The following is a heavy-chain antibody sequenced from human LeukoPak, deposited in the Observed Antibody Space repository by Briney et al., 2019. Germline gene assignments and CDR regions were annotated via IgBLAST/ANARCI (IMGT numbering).Heavy chain of an antibody. CDR2: ISYDGSNK. D-gene: IGHD1-1*01. Sequence: PGGSLRLSCAASGFTFSSYGIHWVRKAPGPGLERVAVISYDGSNKYYANSVQDRFTIFRDNSKKKLYLQMNSLRAEDTAVYYCAKWELVGRSGTTAVDYWGQGTLVTVSS. CDR1: GFTFSSYG. V-gene: IGHV3-30*18. CDR3: AKWELVGRSGTTAVDY. J-gene: IGHJ4*02.